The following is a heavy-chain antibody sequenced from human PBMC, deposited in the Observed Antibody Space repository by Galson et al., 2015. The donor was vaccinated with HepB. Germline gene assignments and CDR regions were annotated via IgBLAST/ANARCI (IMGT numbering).Heavy chain of an antibody. CDR1: GYTFTSYG. D-gene: IGHD2-2*01. CDR3: AREAAARGRYNWFDP. V-gene: IGHV1-18*04. J-gene: IGHJ5*02. Sequence: SVKVSCKASGYTFTSYGISWVRQAPGQGLEWMGWISAYNGNTNYAQKLQGRVTMTTDTSTSTAYMELRSLRSDDTAVYYCAREAAARGRYNWFDPWGQGTLVTVSS. CDR2: ISAYNGNT.